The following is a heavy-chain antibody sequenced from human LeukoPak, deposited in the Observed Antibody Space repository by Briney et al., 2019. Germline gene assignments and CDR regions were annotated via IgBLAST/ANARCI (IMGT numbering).Heavy chain of an antibody. CDR1: GFTFSNYG. CDR2: IWYDGSDK. CDR3: ARPVVLGAYLRGAYYFDS. J-gene: IGHJ4*02. V-gene: IGHV3-33*01. D-gene: IGHD3-16*01. Sequence: GRSLRLSRAASGFTFSNYGMHWVRQAPGKGLEWVAVIWYDGSDKYHADSVKGRFTISRDNSKNTLYLQMNSLRVEDTAVYYCARPVVLGAYLRGAYYFDSWGQGTLVTVSS.